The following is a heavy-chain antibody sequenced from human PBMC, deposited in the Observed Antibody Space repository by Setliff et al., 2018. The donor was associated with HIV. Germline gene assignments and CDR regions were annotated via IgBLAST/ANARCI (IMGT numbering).Heavy chain of an antibody. CDR3: ARDKEPWEGYYKYYSMDV. CDR1: GYSFTTYY. CDR2: INPNMNPNIGGT. V-gene: IGHV1-2*06. Sequence: ASVKVSCKASGYSFTTYYINWVRQAPGQGLEWLGRINPNMNPNIGGTDYAQKFQGRVTMTIDKSISTVYRELNKLTSDDTAVYFCARDKEPWEGYYKYYSMDVWGKGTKVTVSS. J-gene: IGHJ6*03. D-gene: IGHD1-26*01.